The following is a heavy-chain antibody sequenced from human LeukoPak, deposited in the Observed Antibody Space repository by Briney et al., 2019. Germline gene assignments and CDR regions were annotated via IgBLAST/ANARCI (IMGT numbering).Heavy chain of an antibody. CDR3: ARLSPSYLYYYYMDV. CDR1: DYSINTDYS. CDR2: IYYT. Sequence: PSETLSLTCTVSDYSINTDYSWGWIRQPPGKGLEWIGSIYYTYYNPSLKSRVTISVDTSKNQFSLKLSSVTAADTAVYYCARLSPSYLYYYYMDVWGKGTTVTISS. J-gene: IGHJ6*03. D-gene: IGHD1-26*01. V-gene: IGHV4-38-2*02.